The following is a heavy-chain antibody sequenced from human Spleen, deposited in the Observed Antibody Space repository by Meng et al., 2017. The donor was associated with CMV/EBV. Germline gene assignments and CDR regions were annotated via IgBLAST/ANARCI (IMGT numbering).Heavy chain of an antibody. CDR1: GGSFSGYY. CDR2: INHSGST. V-gene: IGHV4-34*01. J-gene: IGHJ4*02. Sequence: QGQRQESGPGLLKPSETLSLTCAVYGGSFSGYYWSWIRQPPGKGLEWIGEINHSGSTNYNPSLKSRVTISVDTSKNQFSLKLSSVTAADTAVYYCARDASFDYWGQGTLVTVSS. CDR3: ARDASFDY.